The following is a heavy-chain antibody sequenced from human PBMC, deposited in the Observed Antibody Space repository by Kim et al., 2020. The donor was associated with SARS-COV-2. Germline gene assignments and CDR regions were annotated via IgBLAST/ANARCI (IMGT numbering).Heavy chain of an antibody. CDR1: GGSISSGGYY. CDR2: IYYSGST. CDR3: ARDQSWVGFGDVAFDI. Sequence: SETLSLTCTVSGGSISSGGYYWSWIRQHPGKGLEWIGYIYYSGSTYYNPSLKSRVTISVDTSKNQFSLKLSSVTAADTAVYYCARDQSWVGFGDVAFDIWGQGTMVTVSS. V-gene: IGHV4-31*03. D-gene: IGHD3-10*01. J-gene: IGHJ3*02.